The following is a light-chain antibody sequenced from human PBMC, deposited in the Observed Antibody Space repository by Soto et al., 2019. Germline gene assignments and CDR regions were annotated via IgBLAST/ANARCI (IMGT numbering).Light chain of an antibody. CDR2: WAS. CDR1: QSVFYSSNNKNY. Sequence: DTVMTQSPDSLAMSRGERATINCKSSQSVFYSSNNKNYLAWYQQKPGQPPKLLIYWASTRESGVPDRFSGSGSGTDFTLTISSLQAEDVAVYYCQQYYRPWTFGQGTKVEIK. CDR3: QQYYRPWT. V-gene: IGKV4-1*01. J-gene: IGKJ1*01.